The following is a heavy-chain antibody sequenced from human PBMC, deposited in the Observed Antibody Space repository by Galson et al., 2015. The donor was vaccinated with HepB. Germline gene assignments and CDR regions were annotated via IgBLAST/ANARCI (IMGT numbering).Heavy chain of an antibody. CDR3: ARALVVIDHWYFDL. Sequence: SLRLSCAASGFAFSSSSMNWIRQAPGKGLEWISSITNSGTYIHYADSVRGRFTDSRDNDKNSLYLQMNSLRAEDTAVYYCARALVVIDHWYFDLWGRGTLVTVSS. D-gene: IGHD3-22*01. CDR2: ITNSGTYI. V-gene: IGHV3-21*01. CDR1: GFAFSSSS. J-gene: IGHJ2*01.